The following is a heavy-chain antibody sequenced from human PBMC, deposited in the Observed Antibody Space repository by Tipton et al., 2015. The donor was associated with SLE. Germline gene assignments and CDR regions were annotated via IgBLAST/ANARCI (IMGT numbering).Heavy chain of an antibody. J-gene: IGHJ4*02. CDR1: VDSLSDSY. Sequence: GLVKPSGTLSLTCTVSVDSLSDSYWTWIRQPPGKGLEWIGYIYSSGSTSYNPSLKSRVTMSVDTSKNQFSLRLTSVTAADTAVYYCARSRGSSNFDPPGYWGQGTLVTVSS. V-gene: IGHV4-59*01. D-gene: IGHD3-16*01. CDR3: ARSRGSSNFDPPGY. CDR2: IYSSGST.